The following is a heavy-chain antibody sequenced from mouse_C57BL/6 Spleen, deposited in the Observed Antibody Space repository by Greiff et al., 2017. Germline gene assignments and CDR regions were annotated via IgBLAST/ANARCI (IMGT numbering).Heavy chain of an antibody. CDR2: ISYSGST. Sequence: VQLKESGPGMVKPSQSLSLTCTVTGYSITSGYDWHWIRHFPGNKLEWMGYISYSGSTNYNPSLKSRISITHDTSKNHFFLKLNSVTTEDTATYYCARAYYSNHYAMDYWGQGTSVTVSS. V-gene: IGHV3-1*01. D-gene: IGHD2-5*01. CDR3: ARAYYSNHYAMDY. CDR1: GYSITSGYD. J-gene: IGHJ4*01.